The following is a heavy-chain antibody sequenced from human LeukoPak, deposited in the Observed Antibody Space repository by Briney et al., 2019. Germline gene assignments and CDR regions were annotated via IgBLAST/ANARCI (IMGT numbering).Heavy chain of an antibody. Sequence: SVTVSCTASGGTFSSYAISWVRQAPGQGLEWMGGIIPIFGTANYAQKFQGRVTITADESTSTAYMELSSLRSEDTAVYYCASWGEPYNWFDPWGQGTLVTVSS. V-gene: IGHV1-69*13. CDR1: GGTFSSYA. CDR2: IIPIFGTA. D-gene: IGHD3-16*01. J-gene: IGHJ5*02. CDR3: ASWGEPYNWFDP.